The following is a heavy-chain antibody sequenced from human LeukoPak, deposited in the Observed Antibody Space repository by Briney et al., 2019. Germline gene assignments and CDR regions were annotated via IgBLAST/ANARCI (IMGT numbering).Heavy chain of an antibody. CDR3: ASVYSGSYYFNY. D-gene: IGHD1-26*01. V-gene: IGHV4-30-2*01. J-gene: IGHJ4*02. CDR2: IYHSGRA. CDR1: GGSISSSDYS. Sequence: SQTLSLTCAVSGGSISSSDYSWSWVRQPPGKALEWIGYIYHSGRAYYNPSLKSRVTVSVDRSKNEFSLKLSSVTAADTAVYYCASVYSGSYYFNYWGQGTLVTVSS.